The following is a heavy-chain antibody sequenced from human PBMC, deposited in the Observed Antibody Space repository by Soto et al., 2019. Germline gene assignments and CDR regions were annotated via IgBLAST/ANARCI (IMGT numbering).Heavy chain of an antibody. CDR2: IIPILAMA. CDR1: GGTFSSYT. J-gene: IGHJ4*02. CDR3: AKSESTGYYPAMDS. Sequence: SVKVSCKASGGTFSSYTISWVRQAPGQGLEWMGRIIPILAMANYAQMFQGRVTITADKSTSTAYMELNSLRSEDTAVYYCAKSESTGYYPAMDSWGQGTLVTVSS. V-gene: IGHV1-69*02. D-gene: IGHD3-9*01.